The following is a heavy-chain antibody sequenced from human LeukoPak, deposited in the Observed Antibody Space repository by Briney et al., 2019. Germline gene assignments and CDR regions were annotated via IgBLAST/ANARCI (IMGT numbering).Heavy chain of an antibody. J-gene: IGHJ3*02. Sequence: ASVKVSCKASGYTFRSHGISWVRQAPGQGLEWMGWVSCYDGTTKYAQKFQGRVTLTTDTSTSTAYMELRSLRSDDTAVYYCARDTETVTTTQWSAFDIWGQGTMVTVSS. V-gene: IGHV1-18*01. CDR1: GYTFRSHG. D-gene: IGHD4-17*01. CDR2: VSCYDGTT. CDR3: ARDTETVTTTQWSAFDI.